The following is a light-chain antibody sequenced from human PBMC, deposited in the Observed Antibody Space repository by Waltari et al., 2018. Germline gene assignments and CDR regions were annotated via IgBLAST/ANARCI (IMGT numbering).Light chain of an antibody. CDR2: DVT. Sequence: QSALTQPASVSGSPGESIPLSWPGHSRDVGGYNYVSWYQHHPGKAPTLRISDVTNRPSGLSRRFSRSKSGYTASLTIAVLPAEDAADYYCTSYRANSPVVFGGGTKLTVL. CDR3: TSYRANSPVV. V-gene: IGLV2-14*03. CDR1: SRDVGGYNY. J-gene: IGLJ2*01.